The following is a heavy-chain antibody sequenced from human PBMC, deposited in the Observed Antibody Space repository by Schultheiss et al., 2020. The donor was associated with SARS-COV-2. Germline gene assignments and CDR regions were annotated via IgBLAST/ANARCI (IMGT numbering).Heavy chain of an antibody. CDR3: ARVYGGSDP. D-gene: IGHD2-2*02. CDR1: GFTFRSYA. V-gene: IGHV3-23*01. J-gene: IGHJ5*02. CDR2: ISDSGGST. Sequence: GGSLRLSCAASGFTFRSYAMSWVRQAPGKGLEWVSAISDSGGSTYYADSVKGRFTISRDNAKNSLYLQMNSLRAEDTAVYYCARVYGGSDPWGQGTLVTVSS.